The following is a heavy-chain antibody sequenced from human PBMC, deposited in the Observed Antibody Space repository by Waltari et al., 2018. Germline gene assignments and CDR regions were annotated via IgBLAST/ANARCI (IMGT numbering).Heavy chain of an antibody. D-gene: IGHD3-10*02. Sequence: QVQLQESGPGLVKPSETLSLTCTVSGGSIRSYYWSWIRQPPGKGLEWIGYIYYSGSTNYNPSLKSRVTISVDTSKNQFSLKLSSVTAADTAVYYCASYYVLSGNSRYFDLWGRGTLVTVSS. CDR2: IYYSGST. CDR3: ASYYVLSGNSRYFDL. J-gene: IGHJ2*01. V-gene: IGHV4-59*01. CDR1: GGSIRSYY.